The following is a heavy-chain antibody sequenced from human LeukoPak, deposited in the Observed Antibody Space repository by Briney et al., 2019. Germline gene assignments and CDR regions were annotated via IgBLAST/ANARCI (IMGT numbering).Heavy chain of an antibody. J-gene: IGHJ6*02. CDR3: ARDDESSSSHYYYGMDV. Sequence: GASVKVSCTASGGTFSSYAISWVRQAPGQGLEWMGGIIPIFGTANYAQKFQGRVTITADESTSTAYMELSSLRSEDTAVYYCARDDESSSSHYYYGMDVWGQGTTVTVSS. CDR2: IIPIFGTA. D-gene: IGHD6-6*01. V-gene: IGHV1-69*13. CDR1: GGTFSSYA.